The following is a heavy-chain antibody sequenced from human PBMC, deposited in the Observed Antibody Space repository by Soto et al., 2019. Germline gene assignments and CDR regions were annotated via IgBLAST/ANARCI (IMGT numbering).Heavy chain of an antibody. J-gene: IGHJ4*02. D-gene: IGHD5-12*01. CDR1: GDSVSSISAA. V-gene: IGHV6-1*01. Sequence: QVQLQQSGPGLVKPSQTLSLTCAISGDSVSSISAAWNWIRQSPSRGLEWLGRTYYRSKWNNDYSISVKSRITINPDTSKNHFSLQLNSVTPEDTAVHYCARGDGYHFDYWGQGTLVTVSS. CDR2: TYYRSKWNN. CDR3: ARGDGYHFDY.